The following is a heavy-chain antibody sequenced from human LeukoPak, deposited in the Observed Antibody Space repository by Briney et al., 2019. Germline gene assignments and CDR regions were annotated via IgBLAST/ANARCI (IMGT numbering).Heavy chain of an antibody. Sequence: GGSLRLSCAASGFTFSSYWMHWVRQAPGKGLVWVSRINSDGSTTNYADSVKGRFTISRDNAKNSLYLQMSRLRAEDTAVYYCARVGSTWSYFDYWGQGTLVTVSS. J-gene: IGHJ4*02. CDR3: ARVGSTWSYFDY. CDR2: INSDGSTT. CDR1: GFTFSSYW. V-gene: IGHV3-74*01. D-gene: IGHD6-13*01.